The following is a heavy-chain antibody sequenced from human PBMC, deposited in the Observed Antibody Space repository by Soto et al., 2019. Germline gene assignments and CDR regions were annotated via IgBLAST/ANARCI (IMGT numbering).Heavy chain of an antibody. CDR1: GYSFTSYW. CDR3: ARHTGYDILTGAFDI. D-gene: IGHD3-9*01. J-gene: IGHJ3*02. Sequence: PGESMKISCKGSGYSFTSYWIGWVRQMPGKSLEWMGIIYPGDSDTRYSPSFQGQVTISADKSISTAYLKWSSLKASDTVMYFCARHTGYDILTGAFDIWGQGTMVTVSS. CDR2: IYPGDSDT. V-gene: IGHV5-51*01.